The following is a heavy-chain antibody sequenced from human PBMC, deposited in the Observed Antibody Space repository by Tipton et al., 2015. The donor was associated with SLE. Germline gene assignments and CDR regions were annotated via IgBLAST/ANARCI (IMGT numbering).Heavy chain of an antibody. CDR3: AREEFGDAFDI. D-gene: IGHD3-10*01. J-gene: IGHJ3*02. CDR2: IYYSGST. CDR1: GGSICSGDYY. Sequence: TLSLTCTVSGGSICSGDYYWSWIRQPPGKGLEWIGYIYYSGSTYYNPSLKSRVTISVDTSKNQFSLKLSCVTAADTAVYYCAREEFGDAFDIWGQGTMVTVSS. V-gene: IGHV4-30-4*08.